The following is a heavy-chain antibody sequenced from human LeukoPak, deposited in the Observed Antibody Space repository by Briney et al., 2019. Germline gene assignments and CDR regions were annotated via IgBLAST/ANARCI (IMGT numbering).Heavy chain of an antibody. CDR1: GFTFTGSY. Sequence: ASVKVSCKASGFTFTGSYMHWVRQAPGQRFEWMGWINAYSGGTNYAQNFQGRVTMTRDTSISTAYMELTRLRSDDTAVYYCARQGAAASFDYWGQGTPVTVSS. J-gene: IGHJ4*02. CDR2: INAYSGGT. D-gene: IGHD6-13*01. CDR3: ARQGAAASFDY. V-gene: IGHV1-2*02.